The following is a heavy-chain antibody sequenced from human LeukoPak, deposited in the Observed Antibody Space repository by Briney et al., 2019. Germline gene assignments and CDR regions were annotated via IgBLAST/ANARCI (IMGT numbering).Heavy chain of an antibody. V-gene: IGHV1-2*02. J-gene: IGHJ3*02. D-gene: IGHD6-13*01. CDR1: GYTFNNYD. CDR2: INPNSGGT. Sequence: ASVKVSCKASGYTFNNYDINWVRQAPGQGLEWMGWINPNSGGTNYAQKFQGRVTMTRDTSISTAYMELSRLRSDDTAVYYCARQDGIAAAGTVGYAFDIWGQGTMVTVSS. CDR3: ARQDGIAAAGTVGYAFDI.